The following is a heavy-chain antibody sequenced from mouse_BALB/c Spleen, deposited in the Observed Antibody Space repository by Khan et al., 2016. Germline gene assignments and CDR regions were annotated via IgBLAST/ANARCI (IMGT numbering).Heavy chain of an antibody. CDR1: GYTFTSYT. Sequence: QVQLQQSGVELARPGASVKMSCKASGYTFTSYTMHWVKQRPGQGLEWIGYINPSSGYTNYNQKFKDKATLTADNSSSTAYMQLSSLPSEDSAVYYCGRSRRRGSNYRFDYGGQGTTLTGSS. V-gene: IGHV1-4*01. CDR3: GRSRRRGSNYRFDY. D-gene: IGHD2-5*01. J-gene: IGHJ2*01. CDR2: INPSSGYT.